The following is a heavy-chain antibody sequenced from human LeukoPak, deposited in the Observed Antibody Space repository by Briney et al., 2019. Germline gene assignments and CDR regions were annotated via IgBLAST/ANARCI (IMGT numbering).Heavy chain of an antibody. D-gene: IGHD1-7*01. V-gene: IGHV1-69*05. J-gene: IGHJ5*02. CDR2: IIPIFGTA. CDR1: GGTFSSYA. CDR3: ARDRDVTGTIYNWFDP. Sequence: ASVKVSCKASGGTFSSYAISWVRQAPGQGLEWMGGIIPIFGTANYAQKFQGRVTMTRNTSISTAYMELSSLRSEDTAVYYCARDRDVTGTIYNWFDPWGQGTLVTVSS.